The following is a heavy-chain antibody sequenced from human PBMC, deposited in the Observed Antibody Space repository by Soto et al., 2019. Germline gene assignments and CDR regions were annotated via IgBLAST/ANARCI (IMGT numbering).Heavy chain of an antibody. CDR2: IDPSDSYT. V-gene: IGHV5-10-1*01. CDR3: ARWRAYSSGWYDALDI. CDR1: GYSFTSYW. Sequence: GESLKISCKGSGYSFTSYWISWVRQMPGKGLEWMGRIDPSDSYTNYSPSFQGHVTISADKSISTAYLQWSSLKASDTAMYYCARWRAYSSGWYDALDIWGQGTMVTVSS. J-gene: IGHJ3*02. D-gene: IGHD6-19*01.